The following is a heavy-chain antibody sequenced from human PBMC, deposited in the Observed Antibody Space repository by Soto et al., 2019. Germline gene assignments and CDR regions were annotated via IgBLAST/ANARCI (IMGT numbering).Heavy chain of an antibody. CDR1: GFTFSDYY. Sequence: PGGSLRLSCAASGFTFSDYYMSWIRQAPGKGLEWVSYISSSGSTIYYADSVKGRFTISRDNAKNSLYLQMNSLRAEDTAVYYCARDQFVVVPAHMDVWGKGTTVTVSS. J-gene: IGHJ6*03. CDR3: ARDQFVVVPAHMDV. CDR2: ISSSGSTI. V-gene: IGHV3-11*01. D-gene: IGHD2-2*01.